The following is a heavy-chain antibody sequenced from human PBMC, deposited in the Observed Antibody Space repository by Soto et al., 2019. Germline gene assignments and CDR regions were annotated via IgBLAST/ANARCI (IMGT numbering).Heavy chain of an antibody. V-gene: IGHV5-51*01. CDR2: IYPGDSDT. Sequence: GESLKISCKGSGYSFTSYWIGWVRQMPGKGLEWMGIIYPGDSDTRYSPSFQGQVTISADKSFSTAYLQWSSLKASDSAMYYCARHGARGYSGYDLSYYYGMDVWGQGTTVTVSS. D-gene: IGHD5-12*01. J-gene: IGHJ6*02. CDR3: ARHGARGYSGYDLSYYYGMDV. CDR1: GYSFTSYW.